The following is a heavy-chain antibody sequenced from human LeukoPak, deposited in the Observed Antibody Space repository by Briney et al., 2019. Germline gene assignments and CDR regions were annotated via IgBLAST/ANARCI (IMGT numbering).Heavy chain of an antibody. Sequence: PGRSPRLSCAASGFTFDDYAMHWVRQAPGKGLEWVSGISWNSGSIGYADSVKGRFTISRDNAKNSLYLQMNSLRAEDTALYYCAKDHYDILTAVDYWGQGTLVTVSS. CDR3: AKDHYDILTAVDY. CDR1: GFTFDDYA. V-gene: IGHV3-9*01. J-gene: IGHJ4*02. D-gene: IGHD3-9*01. CDR2: ISWNSGSI.